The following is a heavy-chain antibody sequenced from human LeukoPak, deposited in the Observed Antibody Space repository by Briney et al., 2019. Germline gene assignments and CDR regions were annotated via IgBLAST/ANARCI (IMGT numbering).Heavy chain of an antibody. Sequence: SETLSLTCTVSGYSISSSYYWSWIRQPPGKGLEWIGEINHSGSTNYNPSLKSRVTISVDTSKNQFSLKLSSVTAADTAVYYCARLVVRGPDYYYYYMDVWGKGTTVTISS. V-gene: IGHV4-38-2*02. CDR3: ARLVVRGPDYYYYYMDV. J-gene: IGHJ6*03. D-gene: IGHD3-10*01. CDR1: GYSISSSYY. CDR2: INHSGST.